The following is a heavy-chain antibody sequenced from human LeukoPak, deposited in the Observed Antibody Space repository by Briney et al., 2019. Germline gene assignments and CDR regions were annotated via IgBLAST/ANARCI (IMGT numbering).Heavy chain of an antibody. D-gene: IGHD3-10*01. CDR1: GFTVSSNY. V-gene: IGHV3-53*04. Sequence: GGSLSLSCAASGFTVSSNYMSWVRQAPGQGLEWVSVIYSGGSTYYTDSVKGRFTISRHNSKNTLYLQMNRLRAEDTAVYYCASSADSGGFGEEAFDIWGQGTMVTVSS. J-gene: IGHJ3*02. CDR3: ASSADSGGFGEEAFDI. CDR2: IYSGGST.